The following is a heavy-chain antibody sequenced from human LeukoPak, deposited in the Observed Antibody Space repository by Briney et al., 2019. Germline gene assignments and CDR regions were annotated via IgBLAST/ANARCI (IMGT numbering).Heavy chain of an antibody. D-gene: IGHD1-26*01. Sequence: GGSLRLSCAASGFTFSAYAMHWVRQAPGKGLECVAVISFDGSSKYYADSVKGRFTISRDNSKNTLYLQMNSLRAEDTAVYYCARDSGSGNNDYWGQGTLVTVSS. CDR2: ISFDGSSK. J-gene: IGHJ4*02. V-gene: IGHV3-30-3*01. CDR1: GFTFSAYA. CDR3: ARDSGSGNNDY.